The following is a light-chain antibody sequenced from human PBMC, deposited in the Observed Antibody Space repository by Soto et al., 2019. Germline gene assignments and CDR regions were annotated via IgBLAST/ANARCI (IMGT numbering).Light chain of an antibody. CDR3: GTWDSGLSAGSGV. Sequence: QSVLTQPPSVSAAPGQKVTISCSGSSSNIGNNYVSWYQQLPGTAPKLLIYDNNKRPSGIPDRFSGSKSGTSATLGITGLQTGDEADYYCGTWDSGLSAGSGVFGTGTKVTVL. V-gene: IGLV1-51*01. CDR2: DNN. J-gene: IGLJ1*01. CDR1: SSNIGNNY.